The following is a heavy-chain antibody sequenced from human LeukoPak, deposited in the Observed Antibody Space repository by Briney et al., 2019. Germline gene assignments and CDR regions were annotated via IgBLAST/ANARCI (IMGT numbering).Heavy chain of an antibody. Sequence: TGGSLRLSCAASGFTFSSYAMSWVRQAPGKGLEWGSAISGSGGSTYCAHSVKGRFTISRDKSKNTLYLQMNSLRAEDAAVYYCAKALSYYGSGSYYNHWGQGTLVTVSS. CDR1: GFTFSSYA. CDR2: ISGSGGST. J-gene: IGHJ5*02. CDR3: AKALSYYGSGSYYNH. V-gene: IGHV3-23*01. D-gene: IGHD3-10*01.